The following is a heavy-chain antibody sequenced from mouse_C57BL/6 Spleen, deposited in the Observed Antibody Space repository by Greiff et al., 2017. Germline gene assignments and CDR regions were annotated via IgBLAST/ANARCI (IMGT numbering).Heavy chain of an antibody. CDR1: GFTFSSYA. V-gene: IGHV5-9-1*02. D-gene: IGHD2-10*02. J-gene: IGHJ3*01. Sequence: EVKVEESGEGLVKPGGSLKLSRAASGFTFSSYAMSWVRQTPEKRLEWVAYISSGGDYIYYADTVKGRFTISRDNARNTLYLQMSSLKSEDTAMYYCTRDPSESRAWFAYWGQGTLVTVSA. CDR3: TRDPSESRAWFAY. CDR2: ISSGGDYI.